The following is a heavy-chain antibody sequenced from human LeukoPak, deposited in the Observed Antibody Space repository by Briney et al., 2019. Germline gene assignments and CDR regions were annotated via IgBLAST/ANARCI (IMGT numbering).Heavy chain of an antibody. CDR3: ARGGIAVARGVDY. J-gene: IGHJ4*02. CDR1: GFTFSSYS. V-gene: IGHV3-21*01. D-gene: IGHD6-19*01. CDR2: ISSSSSYI. Sequence: GGSLRLSCAASGFTFSSYSMNWVRQAPGKGLEWVSSISSSSSYIHYADSVKGRFTISRDNAKNSLYLQMNSLRAEDTAVYYCARGGIAVARGVDYWGQGTLVTVSS.